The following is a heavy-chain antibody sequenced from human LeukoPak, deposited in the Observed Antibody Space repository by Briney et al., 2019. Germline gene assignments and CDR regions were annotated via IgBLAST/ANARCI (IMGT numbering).Heavy chain of an antibody. D-gene: IGHD2-15*01. V-gene: IGHV4-59*12. CDR1: GGSISSYY. CDR3: ARDRVVVAATYFDY. CDR2: IYYSGST. Sequence: PSETLSLTCTVSGGSISSYYWSWIRQPPGKGLEWIGSIYYSGSTNYNPSLKSRVTMSVDTSKNQFSLKLSSVTAADTAVYYCARDRVVVAATYFDYWGQGTLVTVSS. J-gene: IGHJ4*02.